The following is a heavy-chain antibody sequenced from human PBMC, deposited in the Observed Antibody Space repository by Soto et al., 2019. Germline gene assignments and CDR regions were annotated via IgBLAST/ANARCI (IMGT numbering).Heavy chain of an antibody. D-gene: IGHD3-3*01. V-gene: IGHV1-69*13. CDR3: ARGEYYDFWSGYYFADYYYYGMDV. J-gene: IGHJ6*02. CDR2: IIPIFGTA. CDR1: GGTFSSYA. Sequence: SVKVSCKASGGTFSSYAISWVRQAPGQGLEWMGGIIPIFGTANYAQKFQGRVTITADESTSTAYMELSSLRSEDTAVYYCARGEYYDFWSGYYFADYYYYGMDVWGQGTTVTVSS.